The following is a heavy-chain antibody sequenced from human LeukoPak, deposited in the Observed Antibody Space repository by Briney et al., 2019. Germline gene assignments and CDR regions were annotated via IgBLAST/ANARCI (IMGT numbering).Heavy chain of an antibody. D-gene: IGHD6-19*01. CDR3: SNGRTSSGTLQHDY. Sequence: GGSLRLSCAASGFTFSSYAMSWVRQAPGKGLEWVSAISGSGGSTYYADSVKGRFTISRDNSENTLYLQMNSLRAEDTALYYCSNGRTSSGTLQHDYWGQGTLVTVSS. V-gene: IGHV3-23*01. J-gene: IGHJ4*02. CDR2: ISGSGGST. CDR1: GFTFSSYA.